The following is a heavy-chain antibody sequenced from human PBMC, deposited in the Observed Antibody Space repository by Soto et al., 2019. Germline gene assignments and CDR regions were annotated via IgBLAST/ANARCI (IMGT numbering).Heavy chain of an antibody. D-gene: IGHD3-22*01. CDR2: IYYSGST. CDR1: GGSVSSGSYY. CDR3: ARDSYYYDSSGYVYYFDD. Sequence: SETLSLTCTFSGGSVSSGSYYWTWIRQPPGKGLEWIGYIYYSGSTNYNPSLKSRVTISVDTSKNQFSLKLSSVTAADTAVYYCARDSYYYDSSGYVYYFDDRGQGTVVSVAS. V-gene: IGHV4-61*01. J-gene: IGHJ4*02.